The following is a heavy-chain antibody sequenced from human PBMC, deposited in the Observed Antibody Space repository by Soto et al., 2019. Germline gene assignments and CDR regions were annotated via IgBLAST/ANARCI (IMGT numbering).Heavy chain of an antibody. D-gene: IGHD2-15*01. Sequence: QVQLVESGGGVVQPGRSLRLSCAASGFPFSSYGMHWVRQAPGRGLESVAAISYDGSREYYADSVKGRFTISRDNFKNTLYLQIESLRAEDTAVFYCTNGRQGRTDANIVDLVAADFDLWGQGTLVTVSS. V-gene: IGHV3-30*18. CDR1: GFPFSSYG. J-gene: IGHJ4*02. CDR3: TNGRQGRTDANIVDLVAADFDL. CDR2: ISYDGSRE.